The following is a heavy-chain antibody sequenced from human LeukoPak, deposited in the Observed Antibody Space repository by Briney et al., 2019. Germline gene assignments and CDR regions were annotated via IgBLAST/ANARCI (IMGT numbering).Heavy chain of an antibody. CDR3: ARGMARAFDI. CDR2: IYYSGST. J-gene: IGHJ3*02. CDR1: GGSISSGRYY. V-gene: IGHV4-61*01. D-gene: IGHD2-8*01. Sequence: SETLSLTCAVSGGSISSGRYYWSWIRQPPGKGLEWIGYIYYSGSTNYNPSLKSRVTISVDTSKNQFSLKLSSVTAADTAVYYCARGMARAFDIWGQGTMVTVSS.